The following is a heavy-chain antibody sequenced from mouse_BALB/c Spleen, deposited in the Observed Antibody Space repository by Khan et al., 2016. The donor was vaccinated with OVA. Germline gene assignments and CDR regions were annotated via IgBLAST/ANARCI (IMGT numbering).Heavy chain of an antibody. CDR1: GYSITSDYA. V-gene: IGHV3-2*02. Sequence: EVKLLESGPGLVKPSQSLSLTSTVTGYSITSDYAWNWIRQFPGNKLEWMGFISYSGNTNYNPSLKSRISITRDTSKNQFFLQLNSVTTEDTATXYCARVYGGDFDYWGQGTTLTVSS. J-gene: IGHJ2*01. CDR3: ARVYGGDFDY. CDR2: ISYSGNT. D-gene: IGHD1-1*01.